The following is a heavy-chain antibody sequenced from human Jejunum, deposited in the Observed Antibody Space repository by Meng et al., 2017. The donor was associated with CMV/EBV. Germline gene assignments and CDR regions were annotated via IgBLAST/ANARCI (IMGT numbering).Heavy chain of an antibody. CDR3: AGRPYCTITGCHKDLDY. V-gene: IGHV4-30-4*01. J-gene: IGHJ4*02. D-gene: IGHD2-2*02. CDR1: SGDHY. CDR2: IYSSGTT. Sequence: SGDHYWSWLRQPPGTGLEWIGYIYSSGTTYYHLSLKSRVTMSVDTSKNQFSLKLNSVTAADTAVYYCAGRPYCTITGCHKDLDYWGQGTLVTVSS.